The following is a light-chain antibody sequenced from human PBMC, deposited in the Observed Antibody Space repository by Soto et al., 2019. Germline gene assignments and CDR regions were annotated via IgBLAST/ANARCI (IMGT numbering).Light chain of an antibody. V-gene: IGKV3-20*01. Sequence: EIVLTQSPGTLSLSPGERGTLSCRASQSVSSAYLAWYQQKPGQAPRLLIYDVSSRATGIPDRFSGSGSGTDFTLTVSRLEPEDFAVYYCQQYGSSPETFGQGTKVEIK. CDR1: QSVSSAY. CDR2: DVS. J-gene: IGKJ1*01. CDR3: QQYGSSPET.